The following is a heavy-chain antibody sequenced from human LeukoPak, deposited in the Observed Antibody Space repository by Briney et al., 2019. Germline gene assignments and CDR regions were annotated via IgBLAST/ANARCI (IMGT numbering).Heavy chain of an antibody. CDR1: GGSISSSSYY. Sequence: SETLSLTCTVSGGSISSSSYYWGWIRQPPGKGLEWIGSIYYSGSTYYNPSLKSRVTISVDTSKNQFSLKLSSVTAADTAVYYCARARITMVRMYAFDIWGQGTMVTVSS. J-gene: IGHJ3*02. D-gene: IGHD3-10*01. CDR3: ARARITMVRMYAFDI. CDR2: IYYSGST. V-gene: IGHV4-39*07.